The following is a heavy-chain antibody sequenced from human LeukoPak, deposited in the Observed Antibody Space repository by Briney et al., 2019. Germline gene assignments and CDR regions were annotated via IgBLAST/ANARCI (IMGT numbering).Heavy chain of an antibody. V-gene: IGHV3-74*01. D-gene: IGHD5-18*01. CDR2: IYTDGSST. Sequence: PGGSLRLSXAASGFTFSSYWMHWVRQAPGQGLVLVSRIYTDGSSTSYADSVKGRFTISRDNAKNTLYLQMNSLRAEDTAVYYCAREAYSYGYMALDYWGQGTLVTVSS. CDR3: AREAYSYGYMALDY. J-gene: IGHJ4*02. CDR1: GFTFSSYW.